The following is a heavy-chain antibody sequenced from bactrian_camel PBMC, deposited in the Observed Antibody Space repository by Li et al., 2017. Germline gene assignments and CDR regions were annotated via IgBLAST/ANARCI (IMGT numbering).Heavy chain of an antibody. CDR1: GESSRRRC. D-gene: IGHD6*01. CDR2: IHSGGSTT. V-gene: IGHV3S1*01. CDR3: AKEDPDAGRAV. Sequence: VQLVESGGGSVQPGGSLRLSCAASGESSRRRCMGWFRQAPGKGLEWISVIHSGGSTTFYADSVKGRFTLSRDDAKNELYLQLNSLKTEDTAMYYCAKEDPDAGRAVWGQGTQVTVS. J-gene: IGHJ4*01.